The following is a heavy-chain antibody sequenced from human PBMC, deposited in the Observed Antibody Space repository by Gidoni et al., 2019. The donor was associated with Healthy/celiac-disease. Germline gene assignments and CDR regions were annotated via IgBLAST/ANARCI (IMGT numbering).Heavy chain of an antibody. J-gene: IGHJ6*02. Sequence: QVQLQESGPGLVKPSQTLSLTCTVSGGSISSGSYYWSWIRQPAGKGLEWIGRIYTSGSTNYNPSLKSRVTISVDTSKNQFSLKLSSVTAADTAVYYCATRIMIAARQLGMDVWGQGTTVTVSS. V-gene: IGHV4-61*02. CDR3: ATRIMIAARQLGMDV. D-gene: IGHD6-6*01. CDR2: IYTSGST. CDR1: GGSISSGSYY.